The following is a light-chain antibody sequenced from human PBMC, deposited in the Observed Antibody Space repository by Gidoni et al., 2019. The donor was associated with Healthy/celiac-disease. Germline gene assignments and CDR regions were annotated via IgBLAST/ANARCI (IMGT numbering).Light chain of an antibody. CDR2: DAS. Sequence: QSAPTHPASVFGSPVQSITISCTGTSSDVGGYNYVSWYQQHPGKAPKLMIYDASNRPSGVSNRFSGSKSGNTASLTISGLQAEDEADYYCSSYTSSSTLIVFGTGTKVTVL. CDR3: SSYTSSSTLIV. V-gene: IGLV2-14*01. CDR1: SSDVGGYNY. J-gene: IGLJ1*01.